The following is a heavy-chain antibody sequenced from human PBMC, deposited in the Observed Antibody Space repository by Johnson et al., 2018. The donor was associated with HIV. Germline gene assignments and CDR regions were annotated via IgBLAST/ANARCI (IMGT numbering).Heavy chain of an antibody. D-gene: IGHD1-26*01. CDR1: GFTFSSYA. V-gene: IGHV3-23*04. CDR2: ISGSGGST. J-gene: IGHJ3*02. CDR3: ASGRSYYLGGAFDI. Sequence: VQLVESGGGLVQPGGSLRLSCAASGFTFSSYAMSWVRQAPGKGLEWVSAISGSGGSTYYADSVKGRFTSSRYNAKNSLYLQMNSLRAEDTAVYYCASGRSYYLGGAFDIWGQGTMVTVSS.